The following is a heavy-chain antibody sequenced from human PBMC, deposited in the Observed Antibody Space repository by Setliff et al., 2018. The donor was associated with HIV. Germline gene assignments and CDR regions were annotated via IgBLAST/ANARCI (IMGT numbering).Heavy chain of an antibody. CDR2: ISGSGAST. CDR3: ARDRAESYYYYYYYMDV. CDR1: GYTFTSYY. Sequence: SCKASGYTFTSYYMHWVRQAPGQGLEWVSAISGSGASTYYADSVKGRFTISRDNAKNSLYLQMNSLRAEDTAVYYCARDRAESYYYYYYYMDVWGKGTTVTVSS. V-gene: IGHV3-21*01. J-gene: IGHJ6*03. D-gene: IGHD3-10*01.